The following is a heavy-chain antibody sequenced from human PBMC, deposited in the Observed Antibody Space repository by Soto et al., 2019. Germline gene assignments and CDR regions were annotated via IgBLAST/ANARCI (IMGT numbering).Heavy chain of an antibody. V-gene: IGHV3-23*01. J-gene: IGHJ4*02. CDR3: AKLPREGAAAGPDFDY. Sequence: HPGGSLRLSCAASGFTFSSYAMSWVRQAPGKGLEWVSAISGSGGSTYYADSVKGRFTISRDNSKNTLYLQMNSLRAEDTAVYYCAKLPREGAAAGPDFDYWGQGTLVTVSS. CDR2: ISGSGGST. D-gene: IGHD6-13*01. CDR1: GFTFSSYA.